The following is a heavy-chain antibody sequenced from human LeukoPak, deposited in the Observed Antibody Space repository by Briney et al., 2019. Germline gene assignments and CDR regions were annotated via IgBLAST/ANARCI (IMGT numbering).Heavy chain of an antibody. J-gene: IGHJ4*02. Sequence: SETLSLTCAVSGGSISSGGYSWRWIRQPPGKGLEWIGYIYHSGSTYYNPSLKSRVTISVDRSKNQFSLKLSSVTAADTAVYYCARVDGYVADYWGQGTLVTVSS. CDR1: GGSISSGGYS. CDR2: IYHSGST. D-gene: IGHD3-10*02. V-gene: IGHV4-30-2*01. CDR3: ARVDGYVADY.